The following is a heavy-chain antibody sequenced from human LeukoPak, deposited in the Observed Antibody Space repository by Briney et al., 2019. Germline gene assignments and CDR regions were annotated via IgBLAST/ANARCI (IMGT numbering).Heavy chain of an antibody. V-gene: IGHV1-69*06. J-gene: IGHJ4*02. CDR2: IIPIFGTA. D-gene: IGHD3-9*01. CDR1: GGTFSSYA. CDR3: AIYFDWLLEGDY. Sequence: ASVKVSCKASGGTFSSYAISWVRQAPGQGLEWMGGIIPIFGTANYAQKFQGRVTITADKSTSTAYMELSSLRSEDTAVYYCAIYFDWLLEGDYWGQGTLVTVSS.